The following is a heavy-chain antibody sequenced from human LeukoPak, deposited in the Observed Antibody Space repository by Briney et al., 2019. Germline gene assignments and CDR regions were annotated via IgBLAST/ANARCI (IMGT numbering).Heavy chain of an antibody. CDR2: INPNSGGT. Sequence: GASVKVSCKASGYTFTGYYMHWVRQAPGQGLEWMGWINPNSGGTNYAQKFQGRVTMTEDTSTDTAYMELSSLRSEDTAVYYCATFQPNIYAYSSSWFFDYWGQGTLVTVSS. CDR3: ATFQPNIYAYSSSWFFDY. J-gene: IGHJ4*02. V-gene: IGHV1-2*02. D-gene: IGHD6-13*01. CDR1: GYTFTGYY.